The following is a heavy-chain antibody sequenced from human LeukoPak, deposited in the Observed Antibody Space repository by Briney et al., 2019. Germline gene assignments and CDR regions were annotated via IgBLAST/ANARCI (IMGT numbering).Heavy chain of an antibody. CDR2: IYYSGST. Sequence: SEALSLTCTVSGGSISSGGYYWSWIRQHPGKGLEWIGYIYYSGSTYYNPSLKSRVTISVDTSKNQFSLKLSSVTAADTAVYYCARANEYSSSSPDCWGQGTLVTVSS. D-gene: IGHD6-6*01. CDR1: GGSISSGGYY. J-gene: IGHJ4*02. V-gene: IGHV4-31*03. CDR3: ARANEYSSSSPDC.